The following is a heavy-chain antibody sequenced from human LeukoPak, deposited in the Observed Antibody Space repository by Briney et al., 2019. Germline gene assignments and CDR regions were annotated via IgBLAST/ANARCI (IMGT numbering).Heavy chain of an antibody. J-gene: IGHJ4*02. CDR3: AREGLCSSGWYAGGFDY. CDR1: GGTFSSYA. D-gene: IGHD6-19*01. Sequence: SSVKVSCKASGGTFSSYAISWVRQAPGQGLEWMGGIIPIFGTANYAQKFQGRVTITADESTSTAYMELSSLRSEDTAVYYCAREGLCSSGWYAGGFDYWGQGTLVTVSS. V-gene: IGHV1-69*01. CDR2: IIPIFGTA.